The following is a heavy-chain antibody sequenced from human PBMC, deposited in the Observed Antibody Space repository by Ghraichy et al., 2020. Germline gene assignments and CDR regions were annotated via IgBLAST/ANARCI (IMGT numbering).Heavy chain of an antibody. Sequence: SETLSLTCTVSGGSISSYYWSWIRQPPGKGLEWIGYIYYSGSTNYNPSLKSRVTISVDTSKNQFSLKLSSVTAADTAVYYCARDCDSSSWYCDWGQGTLVTVSS. V-gene: IGHV4-59*01. CDR2: IYYSGST. CDR3: ARDCDSSSWYCD. CDR1: GGSISSYY. D-gene: IGHD6-13*01. J-gene: IGHJ4*02.